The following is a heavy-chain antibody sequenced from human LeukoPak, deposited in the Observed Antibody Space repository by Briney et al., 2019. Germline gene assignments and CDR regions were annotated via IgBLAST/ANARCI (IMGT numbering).Heavy chain of an antibody. V-gene: IGHV4-38-2*01. CDR2: IYHSGST. J-gene: IGHJ4*02. CDR1: GYSISSGYY. D-gene: IGHD6-19*01. CDR3: ARGEYSSGWYFDY. Sequence: SETLSLTCAVSGYSISSGYYWGWIRQPPGKGLEWIGSIYHSGSTYYNPSLKSRITISIDTSNNQFSLKLSAVAAADTAVYYCARGEYSSGWYFDYWGQGTLVTVSS.